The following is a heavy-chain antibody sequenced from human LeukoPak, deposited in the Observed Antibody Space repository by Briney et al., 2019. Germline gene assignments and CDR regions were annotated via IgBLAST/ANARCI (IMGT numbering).Heavy chain of an antibody. Sequence: GGSLRLSCAASGFTFSSYWMSWVRQAPGKGLEWVANTKQDGSEKYYVDSVKGRFTISRDNSKNTLYLQMNSLRAEDTAVYYCARDGGPGCSGGSCYGGLYYYYGMDVWGQGTTVTVSS. J-gene: IGHJ6*02. CDR1: GFTFSSYW. CDR2: TKQDGSEK. V-gene: IGHV3-7*01. CDR3: ARDGGPGCSGGSCYGGLYYYYGMDV. D-gene: IGHD2-15*01.